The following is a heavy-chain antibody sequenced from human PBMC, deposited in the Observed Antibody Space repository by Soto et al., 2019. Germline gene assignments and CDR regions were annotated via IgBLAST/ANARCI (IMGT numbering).Heavy chain of an antibody. CDR2: IRSKANSDAT. J-gene: IGHJ4*02. CDR3: TGPSYSDSSGSSAY. V-gene: IGHV3-73*02. CDR1: GFIFSGSA. D-gene: IGHD3-22*01. Sequence: EVQLVESGGGLVQPGGSLKLSCAASGFIFSGSAMHWVRQASGKGLEWVGRIRSKANSDATAYSASVKGRFTISRDDSKNTAYLRMNSLKTEDTAMYYCTGPSYSDSSGSSAYWGQGTLVTVSS.